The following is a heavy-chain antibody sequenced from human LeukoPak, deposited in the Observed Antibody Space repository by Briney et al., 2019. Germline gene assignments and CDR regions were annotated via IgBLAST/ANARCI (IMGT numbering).Heavy chain of an antibody. D-gene: IGHD3-10*01. V-gene: IGHV5-10-1*01. J-gene: IGHJ4*02. CDR3: ARHGYYGSGSYYSFDS. CDR2: IDPSDSYT. CDR1: GYSFPNYW. Sequence: KPGESLRISCKGSGYSFPNYWITWVRQMPGKGLEWMGRIDPSDSYTNYSPSFQGHVTISADKSISTAYLQWSSLTASDTAMYYCARHGYYGSGSYYSFDSWGQGTLVTVSS.